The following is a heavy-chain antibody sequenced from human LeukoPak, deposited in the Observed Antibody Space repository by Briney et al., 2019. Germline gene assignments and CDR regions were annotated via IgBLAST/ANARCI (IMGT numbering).Heavy chain of an antibody. V-gene: IGHV3-30*18. D-gene: IGHD2-15*01. CDR3: AKDQWYCSGGSCYGVDY. J-gene: IGHJ4*02. Sequence: GGSLRLSCAASGFTFSSYGMHWVRQAPGKGLEWVAIIAHDGTNRYYADSVRGRFTISRDNSKNTLYLQMNSLRPEDTAVFYCAKDQWYCSGGSCYGVDYWGQGTLVTVSS. CDR1: GFTFSSYG. CDR2: IAHDGTNR.